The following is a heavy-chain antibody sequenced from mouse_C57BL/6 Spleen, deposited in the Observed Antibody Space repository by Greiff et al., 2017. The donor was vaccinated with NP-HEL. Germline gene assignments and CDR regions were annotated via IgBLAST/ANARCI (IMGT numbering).Heavy chain of an antibody. J-gene: IGHJ2*01. Sequence: EVKLMESGEGLVKPGGSLKLSCAASGFTFSSYAMSWVRQTPEKRLEWVAYISSGGDYIYYADTVKGRFTISRDNARNTLYLQMSSLKSEDTAMYYCTRAPYYYGRGAYFDYWGQGTTLTVSS. V-gene: IGHV5-9-1*02. CDR2: ISSGGDYI. CDR1: GFTFSSYA. CDR3: TRAPYYYGRGAYFDY. D-gene: IGHD1-1*01.